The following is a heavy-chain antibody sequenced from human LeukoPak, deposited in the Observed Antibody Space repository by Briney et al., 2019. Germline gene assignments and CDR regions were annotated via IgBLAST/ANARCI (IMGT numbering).Heavy chain of an antibody. D-gene: IGHD5-12*01. CDR3: ARDSGYDYYVWDH. Sequence: ASVKVSCKASGYTFTGYYMHWVRQAPGQGLEWMGWINPNSGGTNYAQKFQGRVTMTRDTSISTAYMELSRLRSDDTAVYYCARDSGYDYYVWDHWGQGTLVTVSS. CDR2: INPNSGGT. CDR1: GYTFTGYY. V-gene: IGHV1-2*02. J-gene: IGHJ4*02.